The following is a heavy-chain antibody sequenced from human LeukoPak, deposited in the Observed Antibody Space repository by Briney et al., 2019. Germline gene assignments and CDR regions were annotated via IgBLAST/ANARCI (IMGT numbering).Heavy chain of an antibody. V-gene: IGHV4-34*01. Sequence: PSETLSLTCAVYGGSLSGYYWSWIRQSPGKGLEWIGEISHSGSTHYDLSLKSRVTISVDTSTNQFSLKLSSVTAADTAIYYCARGRPRGLYTSNWTEYLHYWGQGTLVTVSS. CDR3: ARGRPRGLYTSNWTEYLHY. J-gene: IGHJ1*01. CDR2: ISHSGST. CDR1: GGSLSGYY. D-gene: IGHD6-13*01.